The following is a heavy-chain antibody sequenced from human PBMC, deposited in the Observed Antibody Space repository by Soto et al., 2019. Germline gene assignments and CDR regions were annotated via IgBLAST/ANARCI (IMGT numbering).Heavy chain of an antibody. CDR3: AAHGD. J-gene: IGHJ4*02. CDR2: IDGSSSTI. CDR1: GFTFSTYN. D-gene: IGHD3-16*01. V-gene: IGHV3-48*02. Sequence: EVQLVESGGGLVQSGGSLRLSCAASGFTFSTYNMNWVRQAPGKGLEWVSYIDGSSSTIYYADSVRGRFTISRDNAKNSLYLQMNSLRDEDSAVYYCAAHGDWGQGTLVIVSS.